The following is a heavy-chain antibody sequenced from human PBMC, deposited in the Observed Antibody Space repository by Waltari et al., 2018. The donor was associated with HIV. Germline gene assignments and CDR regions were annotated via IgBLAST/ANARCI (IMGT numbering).Heavy chain of an antibody. CDR2: ISNDGSKK. J-gene: IGHJ4*02. CDR1: GFTFSNFG. CDR3: VRALGDY. Sequence: QVQLVESGGGVVQLGKSLRLSCAASGFTFSNFGMHWGRQAPGKGLEWVALISNDGSKKYYADSVKGRFTISRANSKNTLYLQMNSLRPDDTAVYYCVRALGDYWGQGTLVTISS. V-gene: IGHV3-30-3*01. D-gene: IGHD7-27*01.